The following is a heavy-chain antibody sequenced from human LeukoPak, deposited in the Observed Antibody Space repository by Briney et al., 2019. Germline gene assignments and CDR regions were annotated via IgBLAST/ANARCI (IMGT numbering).Heavy chain of an antibody. Sequence: SVKVSCKASGGAFSRSALSWVRQAPGQGLDWMGGIIPISAATQYAQKFQGRVMITADESASTAYMELRSLRPEDTAVYYCATGDRVYTYGYGYYFDYWGQGTLVTVSS. CDR1: GGAFSRSA. J-gene: IGHJ4*02. D-gene: IGHD5-18*01. CDR2: IIPISAAT. V-gene: IGHV1-69*13. CDR3: ATGDRVYTYGYGYYFDY.